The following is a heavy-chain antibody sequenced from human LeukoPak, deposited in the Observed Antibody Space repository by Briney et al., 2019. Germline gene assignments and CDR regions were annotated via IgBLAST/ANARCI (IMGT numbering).Heavy chain of an antibody. J-gene: IGHJ6*02. D-gene: IGHD3-3*01. CDR2: ISSSGSTI. CDR3: ASIGVVISTYYYYGMDV. CDR1: GFTFSSYE. Sequence: GGSLRLSCAASGFTFSSYEMNWVRQAPGKGLEWVSYISSSGSTIYYADSVKGRLIISRDNAKNSLYLQMNSLRAEDTAVYYCASIGVVISTYYYYGMDVWGQGTTVTVSS. V-gene: IGHV3-48*03.